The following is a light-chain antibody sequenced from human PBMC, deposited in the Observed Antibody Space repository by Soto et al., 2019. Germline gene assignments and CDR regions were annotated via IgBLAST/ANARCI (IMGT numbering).Light chain of an antibody. Sequence: QSVLTQSPSASASLGASVKLTCTLSSGHSSYAIAWHQQQPEKGPRYLMKLNSDGSHSKGDGITDRFSGSSSGAERYLTISSLQSEDEADYYCQTWCTGIGVVFGGGTKLTVL. CDR3: QTWCTGIGVV. J-gene: IGLJ2*01. CDR1: SGHSSYA. CDR2: LNSDGSH. V-gene: IGLV4-69*01.